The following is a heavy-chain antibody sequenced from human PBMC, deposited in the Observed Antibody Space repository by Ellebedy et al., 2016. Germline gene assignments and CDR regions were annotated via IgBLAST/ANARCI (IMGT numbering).Heavy chain of an antibody. Sequence: GGSLRLXCAASGSTFSGYTMNWVRQAPGKGLEWVSSISSSGSNIFYADSVKGRFTISRDNAKNSLFLQMNSLRVEDTAVYYCARGVGGTSLNWFDPWGQGTLVTVSS. V-gene: IGHV3-21*01. D-gene: IGHD3-16*01. J-gene: IGHJ5*02. CDR3: ARGVGGTSLNWFDP. CDR1: GSTFSGYT. CDR2: ISSSGSNI.